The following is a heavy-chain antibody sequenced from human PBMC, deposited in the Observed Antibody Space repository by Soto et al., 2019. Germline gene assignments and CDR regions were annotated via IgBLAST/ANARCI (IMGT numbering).Heavy chain of an antibody. CDR3: ASIVSSGHGEFSD. D-gene: IGHD3-10*01. CDR2: IYCSGST. Sequence: QVQLQESGPGLVKPSQTLSLTCTVSGGSISSGGYYWSWIRQHPGKGLEWIGYIYCSGSTYYNPSLKSRVTISVDTSKNQFSLKLSSVPAADTAVYYGASIVSSGHGEFSDWGQGTLVTVSS. V-gene: IGHV4-31*03. CDR1: GGSISSGGYY. J-gene: IGHJ4*02.